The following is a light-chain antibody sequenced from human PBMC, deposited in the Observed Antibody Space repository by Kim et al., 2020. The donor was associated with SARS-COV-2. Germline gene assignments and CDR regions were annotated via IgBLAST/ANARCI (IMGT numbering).Light chain of an antibody. CDR2: GKN. CDR3: NSRDSSGNLVV. J-gene: IGLJ2*01. V-gene: IGLV3-19*01. CDR1: RLRSYY. Sequence: SYELTQDPAVSVALGQTVRITCQGDRLRSYYASWYQQKPGQAPVLVIYGKNNRPSGIPDRFSGSSSGNTASLTITGAQAEDEADYYCNSRDSSGNLVVFGGGTQLTVL.